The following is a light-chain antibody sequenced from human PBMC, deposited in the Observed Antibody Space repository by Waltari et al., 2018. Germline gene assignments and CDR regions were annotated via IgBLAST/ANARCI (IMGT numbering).Light chain of an antibody. CDR1: SSAVGGYKY. CDR2: EVS. Sequence: QSALTQPASVSGSPGQSITIPCTGTSSAVGGYKYVSWYQQHPGKAPKLMIYEVSNRPSGVSNRFSGSKSGNTASLTISGLQAEDEADYYCSSYTSSSTLYVFGTGTKVTVL. V-gene: IGLV2-14*01. J-gene: IGLJ1*01. CDR3: SSYTSSSTLYV.